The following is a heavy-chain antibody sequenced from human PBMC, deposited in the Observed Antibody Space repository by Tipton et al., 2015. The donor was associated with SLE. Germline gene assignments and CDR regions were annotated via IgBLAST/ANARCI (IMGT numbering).Heavy chain of an antibody. V-gene: IGHV4-28*01. CDR3: ARSNYYDSSGADY. Sequence: TLSLTCAVSGYSISSSNWWGWIRQPPGKGLEWIGYIYYSGSTNYNPSLKSRVTISVDTSKNQFSLKLSSVTAADTAVYYCARSNYYDSSGADYWGQGTLVTVSS. J-gene: IGHJ4*02. CDR2: IYYSGST. D-gene: IGHD3-22*01. CDR1: GYSISSSNW.